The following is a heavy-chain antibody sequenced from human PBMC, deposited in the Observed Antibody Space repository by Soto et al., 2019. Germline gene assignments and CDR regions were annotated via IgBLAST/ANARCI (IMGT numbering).Heavy chain of an antibody. Sequence: SETLSLTCTVSGRSVNSGGYYWTLIRQHPGKGLEWIGYLYHIGSPSYNPSLKSRLSISVDGSENQFSLTLSSVTAADTAVYYCGREGIGRPRAFDPLGQGALVAGSS. CDR1: GRSVNSGGYY. CDR3: GREGIGRPRAFDP. V-gene: IGHV4-30-4*01. CDR2: LYHIGSP. J-gene: IGHJ5*02.